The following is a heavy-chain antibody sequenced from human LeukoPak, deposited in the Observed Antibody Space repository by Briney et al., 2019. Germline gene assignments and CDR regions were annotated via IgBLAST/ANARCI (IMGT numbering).Heavy chain of an antibody. CDR2: IYYSGST. D-gene: IGHD3-10*01. Sequence: PSETLSLTCTVSGGSISSSSYYWGWIRQPPGKGLEWIGSIYYSGSTYYNPSLKSRVTISVDTSKNQFSLKLSSVTAADTAVYYCARGTMVRGVIPTYWGQGTLVTVSS. CDR3: ARGTMVRGVIPTY. J-gene: IGHJ4*02. CDR1: GGSISSSSYY. V-gene: IGHV4-39*07.